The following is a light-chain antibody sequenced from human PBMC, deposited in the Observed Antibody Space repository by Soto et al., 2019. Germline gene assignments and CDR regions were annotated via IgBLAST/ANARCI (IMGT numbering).Light chain of an antibody. Sequence: DLRVTQFPPTLSASVGDCVTITCRASQTLTTWMAWYQPRPGKAPKLLVYDASTLQSGVATRFSGSGSGTEFTLISSGLQPVDSATYYCQQYTNTNNPWMFGQGTKVDIK. CDR3: QQYTNTNNPWM. CDR1: QTLTTW. J-gene: IGKJ1*01. CDR2: DAS. V-gene: IGKV1-5*01.